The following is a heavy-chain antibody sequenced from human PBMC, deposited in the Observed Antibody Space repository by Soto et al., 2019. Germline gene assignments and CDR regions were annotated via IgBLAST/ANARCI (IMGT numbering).Heavy chain of an antibody. J-gene: IGHJ6*02. Sequence: VASVKVSCKASGGTFSSYAISWVRQAPGQGLEWMGGIIPIFGTANYAQKFQGRVTITADESTSTAYMELSSLRSEDTAVYYCASQDTPSYGMDVWGQGTTVTVSS. CDR2: IIPIFGTA. CDR3: ASQDTPSYGMDV. D-gene: IGHD2-15*01. V-gene: IGHV1-69*13. CDR1: GGTFSSYA.